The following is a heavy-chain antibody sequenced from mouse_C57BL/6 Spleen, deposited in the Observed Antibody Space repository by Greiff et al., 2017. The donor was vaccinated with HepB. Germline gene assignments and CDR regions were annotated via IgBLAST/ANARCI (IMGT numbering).Heavy chain of an antibody. CDR3: ARVITTVVADY. CDR1: GYTFTSYW. J-gene: IGHJ2*01. V-gene: IGHV1-64*01. Sequence: QVHVKQPGAELVKPGASVKLSCKASGYTFTSYWMHWVKQRPGQGLEWIGMIHPNSGSTNYNEKFKSKATLTVDKSSSTAYMQLSSLTSEDSAVYYCARVITTVVADYWGQGTTLTVSS. D-gene: IGHD1-1*01. CDR2: IHPNSGST.